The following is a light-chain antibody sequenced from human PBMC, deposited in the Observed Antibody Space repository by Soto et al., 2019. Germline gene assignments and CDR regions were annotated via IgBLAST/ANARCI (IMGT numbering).Light chain of an antibody. CDR1: SSDIGGYDY. V-gene: IGLV2-14*01. Sequence: QSALTQPASVSGSPGQSITISCTGTSSDIGGYDYVSWYQHHPGKAPKLIIYEVTYRPSGVSNRFSASKSGNTASLTISGLQTEDEADYFCSSYSRTLDFIFGGGTKLTVL. CDR2: EVT. J-gene: IGLJ2*01. CDR3: SSYSRTLDFI.